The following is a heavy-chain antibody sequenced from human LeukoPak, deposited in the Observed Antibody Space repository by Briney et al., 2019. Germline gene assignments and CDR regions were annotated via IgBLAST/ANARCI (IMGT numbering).Heavy chain of an antibody. CDR1: GGSISSYY. D-gene: IGHD1-14*01. CDR2: IYYSGST. J-gene: IGHJ5*02. CDR3: ARLNKPGWFDP. Sequence: SETLSLTCTVSGGSISSYYWSWIRQPPGKGLEWIGYIYYSGSTNYNPSLKSRVTISVDTSKNQFSLRLNSVTATDTAVYYCARLNKPGWFDPWGQGTLVTVSS. V-gene: IGHV4-59*08.